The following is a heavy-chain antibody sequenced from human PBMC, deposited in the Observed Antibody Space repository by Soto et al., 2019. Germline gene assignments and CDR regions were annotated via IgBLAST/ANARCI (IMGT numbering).Heavy chain of an antibody. CDR1: GDSIISGRYY. D-gene: IGHD3-3*01. CDR2: IYYSGTA. J-gene: IGHJ5*01. V-gene: IGHV4-31*03. Sequence: SETLSLTCNVSGDSIISGRYYWSWIRQHPEKGLEWIGYIYYSGTAQYSPSFKSRITMSVDTSKSQFSLKMTSPTAADTAIYYWARGFSTDFDW. CDR3: ARGFSTDFDW.